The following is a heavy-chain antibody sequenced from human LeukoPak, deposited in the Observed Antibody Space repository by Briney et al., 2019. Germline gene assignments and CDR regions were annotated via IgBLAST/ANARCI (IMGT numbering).Heavy chain of an antibody. CDR2: IHYSGTT. CDR1: GDSISSYY. Sequence: PSETLSLTCTVSGDSISSYYWSWIWQPPGKGLEWIANIHYSGTTNYNPSLKSRVTISIDTSKNQFSLRLSSVTATDTAVYYCVKAAPGPHDAFDIWGQGTMVTVSS. CDR3: VKAAPGPHDAFDI. V-gene: IGHV4-59*08. J-gene: IGHJ3*02. D-gene: IGHD6-13*01.